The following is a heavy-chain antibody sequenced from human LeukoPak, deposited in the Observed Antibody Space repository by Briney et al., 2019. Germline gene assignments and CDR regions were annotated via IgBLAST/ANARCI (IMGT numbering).Heavy chain of an antibody. J-gene: IGHJ2*01. V-gene: IGHV1-69*06. D-gene: IGHD1-14*01. CDR3: AREADTTTRDFDL. CDR1: GSSGDTFNSHG. CDR2: IIPMFPTA. Sequence: SVKVSCKASGSSGDTFNSHGVSWVRQAPGQGLEWMGGIIPMFPTAQYSQKSQGRISISADKSTTTAYMELSGLTLEDTAVYFCAREADTTTRDFDLWGRGTLVIVSS.